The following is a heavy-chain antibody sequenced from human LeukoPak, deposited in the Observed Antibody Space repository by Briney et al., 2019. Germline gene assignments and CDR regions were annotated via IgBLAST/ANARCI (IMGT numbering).Heavy chain of an antibody. CDR3: AKAGQQLVRYNPSEFDY. Sequence: GSLRLSCAASGFTFSSYAMSWVRQTPGKGLKWVSAISGSGGSTYYADSVKGRFTISRDISKNTLYLQMNSLRAEDTAVYYCAKAGQQLVRYNPSEFDYWGQGTLVTVSS. D-gene: IGHD6-13*01. CDR2: ISGSGGST. J-gene: IGHJ4*02. V-gene: IGHV3-23*01. CDR1: GFTFSSYA.